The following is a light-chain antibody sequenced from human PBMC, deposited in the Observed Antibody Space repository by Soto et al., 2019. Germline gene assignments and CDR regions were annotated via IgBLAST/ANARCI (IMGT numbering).Light chain of an antibody. Sequence: QSALTQPASVSGSPAQSITISCTGTSSDVGGYNYVSWYQQHPGKAPKIMIYDVSNRPSGVSNRFCGSKSGNTASLTISGLQAEDEADYYCSSYTSSSTLYVFGTGTKVTVL. CDR3: SSYTSSSTLYV. CDR2: DVS. CDR1: SSDVGGYNY. J-gene: IGLJ1*01. V-gene: IGLV2-14*01.